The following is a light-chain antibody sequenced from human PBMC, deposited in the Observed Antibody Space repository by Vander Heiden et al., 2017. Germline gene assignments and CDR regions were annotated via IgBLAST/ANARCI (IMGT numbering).Light chain of an antibody. Sequence: TQMTQSPSTLSASVGDRDTITCRASQSISSWLAWYQQKPGKAPKLLIYDASSLESGVPSRFSGSGSGTEFTLTISSLQPDDFATYYCQQYNSYSHSFGHGTKVDIK. V-gene: IGKV1-5*01. CDR3: QQYNSYSHS. J-gene: IGKJ3*01. CDR2: DAS. CDR1: QSISSW.